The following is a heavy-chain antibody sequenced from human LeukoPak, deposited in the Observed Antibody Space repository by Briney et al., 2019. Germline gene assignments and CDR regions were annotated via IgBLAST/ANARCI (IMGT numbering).Heavy chain of an antibody. CDR1: GYSISSGYY. J-gene: IGHJ4*02. D-gene: IGHD3-22*01. CDR3: ARSLDTRQYYYDSSGYYGLSDY. V-gene: IGHV4-38-2*02. CDR2: IYHSGST. Sequence: SETLSLTCTVSGYSISSGYYWGWIRQPPGKGLEWIGSIYHSGSTYYNPSLKSRVTISVDTSKNQFSLKLSSVTAADTAVYYCARSLDTRQYYYDSSGYYGLSDYWGQGTLVTVSS.